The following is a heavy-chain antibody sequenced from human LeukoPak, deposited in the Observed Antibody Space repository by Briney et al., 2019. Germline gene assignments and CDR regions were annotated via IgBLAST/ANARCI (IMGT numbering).Heavy chain of an antibody. Sequence: GTSLRLSCAASGFTLRHYSMHWVRQAPGKGLEWVDVVSFDGKIEYYADSVKGRFSISRDNSNSTLYLQMDSLRPDDTGLYYCVRARVTRGLGYWGQGTRSPS. V-gene: IGHV3-30*01. J-gene: IGHJ4*02. CDR3: VRARVTRGLGY. CDR2: VSFDGKIE. CDR1: GFTLRHYS. D-gene: IGHD3-16*01.